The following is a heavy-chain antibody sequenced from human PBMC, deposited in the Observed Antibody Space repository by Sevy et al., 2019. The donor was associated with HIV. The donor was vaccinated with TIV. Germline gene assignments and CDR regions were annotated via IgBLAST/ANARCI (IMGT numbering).Heavy chain of an antibody. CDR3: AKDIDSYGTLAAFDI. D-gene: IGHD3-22*01. CDR2: ISWDGGST. Sequence: GGSLRLSCAASGFTFDDYTMHWVRQAPGKGLEWVSLISWDGGSTYYADSVKGRFTISRDNSKNSLYLQMNSLRTEDTALYYCAKDIDSYGTLAAFDIWGQGTMVTVSS. CDR1: GFTFDDYT. J-gene: IGHJ3*02. V-gene: IGHV3-43*01.